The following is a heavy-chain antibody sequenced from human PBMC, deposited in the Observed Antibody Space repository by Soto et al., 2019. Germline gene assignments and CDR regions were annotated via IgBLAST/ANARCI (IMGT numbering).Heavy chain of an antibody. V-gene: IGHV3-21*01. D-gene: IGHD3-3*01. J-gene: IGHJ6*02. Sequence: GGSLRLSCAASGFTFSSYDMNWVRQAPGKGLEWVSSISSSSSYIYYADSVKGRFTISRDNAKNTLFLQMNSLSPEDTAVYYWARDMMSGWTYKYYGMDVWGQGTTVTVSS. CDR3: ARDMMSGWTYKYYGMDV. CDR1: GFTFSSYD. CDR2: ISSSSSYI.